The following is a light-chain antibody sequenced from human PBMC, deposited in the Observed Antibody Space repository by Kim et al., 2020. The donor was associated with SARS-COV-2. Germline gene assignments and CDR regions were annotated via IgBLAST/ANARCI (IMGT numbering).Light chain of an antibody. CDR1: RLGHKY. CDR2: QDS. J-gene: IGLJ2*01. CDR3: QVWDSTTTV. V-gene: IGLV3-1*01. Sequence: SSELTQPPSVSVSPGQTASITCSGDRLGHKYVCWYRHKPGQSPEVVIYQDSQRPSGIPERFSGSNSENTATLTIRGTQDVDEADYYCQVWDSTTTVFGGGTQLTVL.